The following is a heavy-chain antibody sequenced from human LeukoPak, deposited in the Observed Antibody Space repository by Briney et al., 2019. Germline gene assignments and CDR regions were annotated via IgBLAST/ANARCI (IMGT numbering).Heavy chain of an antibody. V-gene: IGHV3-23*01. Sequence: PGGSLRLSCAASGFTFSSYAMSWVRQAPGKGLEWVSGISGNGGSTYYADSVKGRFTISRDNSKNTLYLQMNSLRAEDTAVYYCAKSSSGYYLSHFDYWGQGTLVTVSS. J-gene: IGHJ4*02. CDR1: GFTFSSYA. D-gene: IGHD3-22*01. CDR3: AKSSSGYYLSHFDY. CDR2: ISGNGGST.